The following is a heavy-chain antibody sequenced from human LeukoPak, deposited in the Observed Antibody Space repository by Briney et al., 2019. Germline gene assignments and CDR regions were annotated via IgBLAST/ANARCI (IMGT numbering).Heavy chain of an antibody. J-gene: IGHJ5*02. CDR2: IYYSGST. CDR3: ARMYNWNYVWFDP. D-gene: IGHD1-7*01. V-gene: IGHV4-61*01. CDR1: GGPVSSGSYY. Sequence: SETLSLTCTVSGGPVSSGSYYWSWVRQPPGKGLEWFGYIYYSGSTNYNPYLKSRVTISVYTSKNQFSLKLSSVTAADTAVYYCARMYNWNYVWFDPWGQGTLVTVSS.